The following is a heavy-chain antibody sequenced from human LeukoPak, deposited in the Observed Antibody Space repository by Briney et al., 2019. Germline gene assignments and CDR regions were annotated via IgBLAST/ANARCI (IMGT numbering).Heavy chain of an antibody. D-gene: IGHD6-13*01. CDR1: GGSISSSSYY. J-gene: IGHJ5*02. CDR3: ARQGNLYSSSWWNWFDP. V-gene: IGHV4-39*01. CDR2: IYYSGST. Sequence: PSETLSLTCTVSGGSISSSSYYWGWIRLPPGKGLEWIGSIYYSGSTYYNPSLKSRVTISVDTSKNQFSLKLSSVTAADTAVYYCARQGNLYSSSWWNWFDPWGQGTLVTVSS.